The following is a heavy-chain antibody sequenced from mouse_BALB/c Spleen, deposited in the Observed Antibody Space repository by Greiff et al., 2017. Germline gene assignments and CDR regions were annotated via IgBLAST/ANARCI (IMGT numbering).Heavy chain of an antibody. J-gene: IGHJ3*01. Sequence: QVQLQQSGAELAKPGASVKMSCKASGYTFTSYWMHWVKQRPGQGLEWIGNINPSTGDTEYNQKFKDKATLTADKSSSTAYMQLSRLTSEDSAVYYCAAHYQGSSYRFAYWGQGTLVTVSA. CDR3: AAHYQGSSYRFAY. CDR2: INPSTGDT. D-gene: IGHD1-1*01. V-gene: IGHV1-7*01. CDR1: GYTFTSYW.